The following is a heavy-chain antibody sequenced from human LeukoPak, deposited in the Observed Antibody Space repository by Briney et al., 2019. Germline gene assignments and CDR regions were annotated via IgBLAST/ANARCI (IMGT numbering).Heavy chain of an antibody. D-gene: IGHD6-13*01. V-gene: IGHV3-7*01. CDR1: GFTFSSDW. J-gene: IGHJ3*02. CDR2: IKKDGSEK. Sequence: GGSLRLSCAASGFTFSSDWMSWVCQAPGKGVGWVANIKKDGSEKYYVDSVKGRFTISRDNAKNSLYLQMNSLRAEDTAVYYCARLGGGHSSSWYDAFDIWGQGTMVTVSS. CDR3: ARLGGGHSSSWYDAFDI.